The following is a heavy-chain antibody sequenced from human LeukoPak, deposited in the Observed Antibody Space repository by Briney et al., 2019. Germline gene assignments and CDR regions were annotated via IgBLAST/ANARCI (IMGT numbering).Heavy chain of an antibody. CDR1: GGSFTAYY. J-gene: IGHJ4*02. V-gene: IGHV4-34*01. Sequence: KPSETLSLTCAVYGGSFTAYYWSWIRQSPGKGPEWIGEINYSGSTNYNPSLKSRASISVDTSKNQFSLKLSSVTAADTAVYYCAGGGPIVATDYWGQGTLVNVSS. D-gene: IGHD5-12*01. CDR3: AGGGPIVATDY. CDR2: INYSGST.